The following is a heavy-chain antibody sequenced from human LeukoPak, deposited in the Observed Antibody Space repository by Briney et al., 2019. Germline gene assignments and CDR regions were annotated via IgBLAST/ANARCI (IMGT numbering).Heavy chain of an antibody. CDR2: IRSKAYGGTT. J-gene: IGHJ6*03. Sequence: LPGGSLRLSCAASGSTFSSYGMSWVRQAPGKGLEWVGFIRSKAYGGTTEYAASVKGRFTISRDDSKSIAYLQMNSLKTEDTAVYYCTRDVVAGLYYYYYYYMDVWGKGTTVTVSS. V-gene: IGHV3-49*04. CDR1: GSTFSSYG. CDR3: TRDVVAGLYYYYYYYMDV. D-gene: IGHD6-19*01.